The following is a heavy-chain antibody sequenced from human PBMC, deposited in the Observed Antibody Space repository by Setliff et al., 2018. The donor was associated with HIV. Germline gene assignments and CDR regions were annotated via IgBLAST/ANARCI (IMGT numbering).Heavy chain of an antibody. V-gene: IGHV4-59*01. J-gene: IGHJ6*02. D-gene: IGHD5-12*01. CDR1: GGSISSDY. CDR3: ARGDGYRSNDAYYDTGMDV. Sequence: PSETLSLTCTVSGGSISSDYWSWIRQPPGKGLEWIGYIYNSGYSNSKPSLKSRVTMSLDTSKNQFSLELTSVTAADTAVYFCARGDGYRSNDAYYDTGMDVWGQGITVTVSS. CDR2: IYNSGYS.